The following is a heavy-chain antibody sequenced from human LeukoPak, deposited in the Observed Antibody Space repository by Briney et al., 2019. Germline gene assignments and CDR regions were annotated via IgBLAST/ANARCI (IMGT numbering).Heavy chain of an antibody. J-gene: IGHJ4*02. V-gene: IGHV3-21*01. CDR2: ISSSSSYI. Sequence: PGGSLRLSCAASGFTFSSYSMNWVRQAPGKGLEWVSSISSSSSYIYYADTVKGRFTISRDNAKNSLYLQMNSLRAEDTAVYYCARGQDSEYSSSWYYFDYWGQGTLVTVSS. D-gene: IGHD6-13*01. CDR1: GFTFSSYS. CDR3: ARGQDSEYSSSWYYFDY.